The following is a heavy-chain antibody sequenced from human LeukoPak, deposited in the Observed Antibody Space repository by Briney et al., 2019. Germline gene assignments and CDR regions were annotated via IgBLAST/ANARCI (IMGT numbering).Heavy chain of an antibody. CDR1: GGSVSSSY. D-gene: IGHD3-3*01. J-gene: IGHJ6*03. Sequence: PSETLSLTCTVSGGSVSSSYWSWIRQPTGQGLEWIGRFYATGNTNYSPSLKSRVTMSVDTSKNQFSLKLSSVTAADTAVYYCAREGEYDFWSGYSATHYYMDVWGKGTTVTVSS. CDR3: AREGEYDFWSGYSATHYYMDV. V-gene: IGHV4-4*07. CDR2: FYATGNT.